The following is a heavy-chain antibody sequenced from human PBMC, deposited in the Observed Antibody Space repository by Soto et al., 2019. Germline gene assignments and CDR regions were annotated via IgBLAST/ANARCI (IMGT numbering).Heavy chain of an antibody. J-gene: IGHJ4*02. CDR2: ISGSGGST. CDR3: ATYYYGSGSYNLVRGY. CDR1: GFTFSSYA. Sequence: EVQLLESGGGLVQPGGSLRLSCAASGFTFSSYAMSWVRQAPGKGLEWVSAISGSGGSTYYADSVKGRFTISRDNSKNTLYLQMNSLRAEDTAVYYCATYYYGSGSYNLVRGYWGQXTLVXVXS. V-gene: IGHV3-23*01. D-gene: IGHD3-10*01.